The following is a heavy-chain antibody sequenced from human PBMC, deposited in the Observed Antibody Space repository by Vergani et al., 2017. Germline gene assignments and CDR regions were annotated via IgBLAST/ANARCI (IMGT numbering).Heavy chain of an antibody. J-gene: IGHJ6*03. Sequence: QVQLQQWGGGLLKPSETLSLTCVVNGGSFTSYHWTWIRQSPGEGLEWVGDIDHTGRPDYNPSLKSRLTMSVDKSRNQFSLTLTSVTATDTAIYFCARVNTETNGHLYYHYYMDVWGQGTAVTGS. CDR2: IDHTGRP. CDR1: GGSFTSYH. D-gene: IGHD4-11*01. V-gene: IGHV4-34*01. CDR3: ARVNTETNGHLYYHYYMDV.